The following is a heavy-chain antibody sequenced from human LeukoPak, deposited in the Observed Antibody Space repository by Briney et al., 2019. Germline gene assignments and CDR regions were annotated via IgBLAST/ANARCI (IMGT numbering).Heavy chain of an antibody. CDR3: AATFYDSSAYDAFDI. D-gene: IGHD3-22*01. V-gene: IGHV3-7*03. J-gene: IGHJ3*02. CDR2: IKEDGRER. Sequence: GGSLRLSCAASGFTFSRYRMSWVRQAPGKGLEWVANIKEDGRERYYVDSVKGRFTISRDNAKSSLFLQMNSLRAEDTAVYYCAATFYDSSAYDAFDIWGQGTMVTVSS. CDR1: GFTFSRYR.